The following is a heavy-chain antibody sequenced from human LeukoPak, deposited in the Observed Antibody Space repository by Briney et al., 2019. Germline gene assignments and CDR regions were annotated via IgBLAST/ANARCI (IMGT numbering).Heavy chain of an antibody. CDR2: IFGRSDST. Sequence: GSLRLSCAASGFTLKNYAMTWVRQAPGKGLEWVSVIFGRSDSTYYADSVKGRFTISRDNSKNSLYLQMNSLGADDTAVYYCAKVGGHYYDSSGYYYRYYFDYWGQGTLVTVSS. D-gene: IGHD3-22*01. CDR3: AKVGGHYYDSSGYYYRYYFDY. CDR1: GFTLKNYA. J-gene: IGHJ4*02. V-gene: IGHV3-23*01.